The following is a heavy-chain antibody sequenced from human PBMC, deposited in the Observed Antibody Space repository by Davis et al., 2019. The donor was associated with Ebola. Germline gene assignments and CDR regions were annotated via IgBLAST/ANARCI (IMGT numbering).Heavy chain of an antibody. D-gene: IGHD4-11*01. CDR2: ISAYNGNT. V-gene: IGHV1-18*01. CDR3: ARASTTSYYYYMDV. J-gene: IGHJ6*03. CDR1: GYTFTSYG. Sequence: ASVKVSCKASGYTFTSYGISWVRQAPGQGLEWMGWISAYNGNTNYAQKLQGRVTMTTDTSTSTAYMELRSLRSEDTAVYYCARASTTSYYYYMDVWGKGTTVTVSS.